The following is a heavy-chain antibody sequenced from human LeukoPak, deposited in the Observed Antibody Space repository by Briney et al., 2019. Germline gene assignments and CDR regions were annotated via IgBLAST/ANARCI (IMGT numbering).Heavy chain of an antibody. CDR2: INHSGST. J-gene: IGHJ4*02. CDR1: GGSISSSSYY. CDR3: ARRLSQWLVPWDY. Sequence: PSETLSLTCTVSGGSISSSSYYWSWMRQPPGKGLEWIGEINHSGSTNYNPSLKSRVTISVDTSKNQFSLKLSSVTAADTAVYYCARRLSQWLVPWDYWGQGTLVTVPS. D-gene: IGHD6-19*01. V-gene: IGHV4-39*07.